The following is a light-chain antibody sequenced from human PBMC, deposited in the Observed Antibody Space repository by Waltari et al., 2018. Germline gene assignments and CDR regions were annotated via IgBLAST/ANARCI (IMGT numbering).Light chain of an antibody. Sequence: AIRMTQSPSSLSASTGDRVTITCRASQGISSYLAWYQQKPGKAPKLLIYAASTLQSGVPSRFSGSGSGTDCTLTISCLQSEDFATYYCQQYYSFPYTFGQGTKLEI. CDR3: QQYYSFPYT. CDR1: QGISSY. J-gene: IGKJ2*01. CDR2: AAS. V-gene: IGKV1-8*01.